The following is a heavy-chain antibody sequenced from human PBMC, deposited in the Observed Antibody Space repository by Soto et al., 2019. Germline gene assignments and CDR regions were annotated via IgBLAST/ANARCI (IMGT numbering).Heavy chain of an antibody. V-gene: IGHV3-21*01. CDR2: ISRSSTYI. CDR1: GFPFSTSN. CDR3: ARGVLPISLTSWFDP. D-gene: IGHD3-16*01. J-gene: IGHJ5*02. Sequence: EVQLVVSGGGLVNPGGSLRLSCVVSGFPFSTSNMSWVRQAPGKGLEWVSFISRSSTYIYYADSVKGRFTISRDDAENSLFLQMNSLRAEDTAVYYCARGVLPISLTSWFDPWGQGTLVTVSS.